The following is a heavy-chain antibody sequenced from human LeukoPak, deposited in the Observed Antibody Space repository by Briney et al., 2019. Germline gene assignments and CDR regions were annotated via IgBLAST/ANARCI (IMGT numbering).Heavy chain of an antibody. CDR3: ARDGGDGYNLDY. CDR2: ISYDGSNK. V-gene: IGHV3-30*04. J-gene: IGHJ4*02. D-gene: IGHD5-24*01. Sequence: GGSLRLSCAASGFTFNIYTMHWVRQAPGKGLEWVAFISYDGSNKYYADSVKGRFTISRDNSKNTLYLQMNSLRPEDTAVYYCARDGGDGYNLDYWGQGTLVTVSS. CDR1: GFTFNIYT.